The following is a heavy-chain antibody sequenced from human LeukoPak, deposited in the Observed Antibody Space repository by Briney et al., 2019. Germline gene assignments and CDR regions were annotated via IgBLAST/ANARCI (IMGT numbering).Heavy chain of an antibody. D-gene: IGHD2-15*01. J-gene: IGHJ5*02. CDR2: IYPVNSDT. CDR3: ARIMGYCSGGSCYPNWFDP. Sequence: KLGESPKISCKGSGYSFSNYWIGWVRQMPGKGLEWMGIIYPVNSDTRYSPSFQGQVTISADRSVSTAYLQWSSLKASDTAMYYCARIMGYCSGGSCYPNWFDPWGQGTLVTVSS. V-gene: IGHV5-51*01. CDR1: GYSFSNYW.